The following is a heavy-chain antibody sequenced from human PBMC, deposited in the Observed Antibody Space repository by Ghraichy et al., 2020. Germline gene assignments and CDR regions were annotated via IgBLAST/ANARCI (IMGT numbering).Heavy chain of an antibody. CDR2: ISSSSSAI. CDR3: ARSLPGSQYRGMDV. V-gene: IGHV3-21*01. J-gene: IGHJ6*02. Sequence: GGSLRLSCAASGITFSTYSMSWVRQAPGKGLEWISSISSSSSAIFYADSVKGRFTISRDNAINSLFLQMNSLRAEDTAVYYCARSLPGSQYRGMDVWGQGTTVTVSS. CDR1: GITFSTYS. D-gene: IGHD2-2*01.